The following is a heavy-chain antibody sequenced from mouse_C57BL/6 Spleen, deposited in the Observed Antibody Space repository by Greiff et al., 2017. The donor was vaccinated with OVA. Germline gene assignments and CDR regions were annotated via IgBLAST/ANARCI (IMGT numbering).Heavy chain of an antibody. CDR3: ARRNGYYPLWYFDV. CDR1: GYTFTSYW. J-gene: IGHJ1*03. D-gene: IGHD2-3*01. CDR2: IDPSDSYT. V-gene: IGHV1-59*01. Sequence: VQLQQPGAELVRPGTSVKLSCKASGYTFTSYWMHWVKQRPGQGLEWIGVIDPSDSYTNYNQKFKGKATLTVDTSSSTAYMQLSSLTSEDSAVYYCARRNGYYPLWYFDVWGTGTTVTVSS.